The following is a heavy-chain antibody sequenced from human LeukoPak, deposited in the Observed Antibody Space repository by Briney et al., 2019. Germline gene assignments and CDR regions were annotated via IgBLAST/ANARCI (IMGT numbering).Heavy chain of an antibody. D-gene: IGHD4-23*01. J-gene: IGHJ4*02. Sequence: GGSLRLSCAASGLTFTGYSMIWVRQAPGKGLEWISFTTTSSNTIYYADSVKGRFTISRDNAKKSLYLQMDSLREEDTAVYYCARVGGATLVTMYFDYWGQGTLVTVSS. CDR3: ARVGGATLVTMYFDY. CDR1: GLTFTGYS. V-gene: IGHV3-48*02. CDR2: TTTSSNTI.